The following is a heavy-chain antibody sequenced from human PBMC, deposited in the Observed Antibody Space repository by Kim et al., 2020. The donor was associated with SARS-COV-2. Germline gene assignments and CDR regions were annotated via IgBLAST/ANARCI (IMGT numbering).Heavy chain of an antibody. J-gene: IGHJ5*02. Sequence: SGPTLVNPTQTLTLTCTFSGFSLSTSGVGVGWIRQPPGKALEWLALIYWDDDKRYSPSLKSRLTITKDTSKNQVVLTMTNMDPVDTATYYCAHEANRYYYGSGSYYSYNGFEPWGQGRLVAVSS. D-gene: IGHD3-10*01. V-gene: IGHV2-5*02. CDR2: IYWDDDK. CDR1: GFSLSTSGVG. CDR3: AHEANRYYYGSGSYYSYNGFEP.